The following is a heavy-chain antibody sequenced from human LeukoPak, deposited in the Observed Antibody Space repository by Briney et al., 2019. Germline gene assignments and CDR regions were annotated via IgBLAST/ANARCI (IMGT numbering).Heavy chain of an antibody. D-gene: IGHD7-27*01. CDR3: ARVRKLGQSYYYMDV. J-gene: IGHJ6*03. V-gene: IGHV4-4*02. CDR1: GGSISSSNW. Sequence: PSGTLSLTCAVSGGSISSSNWWSWVRQPPGKGLEWIGEIYHSGSTNYNPSLKSRVTISVDTSKNQFSLKLSSVTAADTAVYYCARVRKLGQSYYYMDVWGKGTTVTVSS. CDR2: IYHSGST.